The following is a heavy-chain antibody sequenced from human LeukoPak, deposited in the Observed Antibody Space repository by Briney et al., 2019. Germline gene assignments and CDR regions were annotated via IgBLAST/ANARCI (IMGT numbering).Heavy chain of an antibody. D-gene: IGHD3-22*01. V-gene: IGHV1-18*01. J-gene: IGHJ5*02. CDR1: GYTFTSYG. Sequence: ASVTVSFRASGYTFTSYGISWVRQAPGQGLEWMGWISANNGKTKYAQNLQGRVTMTTDTSTSTAYMELRSLRSDDTAVYYCARGYMTTIVEWFDPWGQGTLVTVSS. CDR2: ISANNGKT. CDR3: ARGYMTTIVEWFDP.